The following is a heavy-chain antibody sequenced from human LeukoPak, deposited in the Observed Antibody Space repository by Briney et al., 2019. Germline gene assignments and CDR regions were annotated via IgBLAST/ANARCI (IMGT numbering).Heavy chain of an antibody. J-gene: IGHJ6*02. CDR2: ISYDGSNK. D-gene: IGHD4-17*01. CDR1: GFTFSSYG. Sequence: GGSLRLSCAASGFTFSSYGMHWVRQAPGEGLEWVAVISYDGSNKYYADSVKGRFTISRDNSKNTLYLQMNSLRAEDTAVYYCAKELNDYGDYVFRAYYYYYGMDVWGQGTTVTVSS. V-gene: IGHV3-30*18. CDR3: AKELNDYGDYVFRAYYYYYGMDV.